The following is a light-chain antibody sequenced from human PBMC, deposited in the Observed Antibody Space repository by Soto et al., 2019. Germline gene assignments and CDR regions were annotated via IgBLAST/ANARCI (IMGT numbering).Light chain of an antibody. Sequence: QSVLTQPPSASGTPGQRVTISCSGSSSNIVNNYVYWYQMVPGTAPKLLIYRNNQRPSGVPDRLSGSRSGTSASLAISGLRSEDEADYYCAAWDDSLSGRGVFGGGTKLTVL. CDR3: AAWDDSLSGRGV. J-gene: IGLJ2*01. CDR1: SSNIVNNY. V-gene: IGLV1-47*01. CDR2: RNN.